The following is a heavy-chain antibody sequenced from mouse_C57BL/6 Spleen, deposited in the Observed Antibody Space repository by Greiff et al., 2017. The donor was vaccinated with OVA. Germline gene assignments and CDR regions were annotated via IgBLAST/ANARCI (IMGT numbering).Heavy chain of an antibody. D-gene: IGHD4-1*01. V-gene: IGHV10-1*01. CDR2: IRSKSNNYAT. CDR1: GFSFNTYA. CDR3: VWNSWDAWFAY. Sequence: EVQLVESGGGLVQPKGSLKLSCAASGFSFNTYAMNWVRQAPGKGLEWVARIRSKSNNYATYYADSVKDRFTISRDDSESMLYLQMNNLKTEDTAMYYCVWNSWDAWFAYWGQGTLVTVSA. J-gene: IGHJ3*01.